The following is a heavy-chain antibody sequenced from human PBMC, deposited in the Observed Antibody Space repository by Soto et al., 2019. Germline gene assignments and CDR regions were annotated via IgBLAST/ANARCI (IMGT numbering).Heavy chain of an antibody. J-gene: IGHJ4*02. CDR2: IYSDGNT. CDR3: ARGGSGGYNFDY. Sequence: EVQLVESGGGLVQPGGSLRLSCAASGFTVSSNYMSWVRQTPGKGLEWVSLIYSDGNTYYADSVRGRFTISRDNSKNTLYLQMNSLRAEDTAVYYCARGGSGGYNFDYWGQGTLVTVSS. D-gene: IGHD2-15*01. V-gene: IGHV3-66*01. CDR1: GFTVSSNY.